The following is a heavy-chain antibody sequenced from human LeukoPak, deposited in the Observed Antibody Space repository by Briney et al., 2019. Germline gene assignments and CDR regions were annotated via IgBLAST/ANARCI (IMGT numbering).Heavy chain of an antibody. D-gene: IGHD3-3*01. Sequence: GGSLRLSCAASGFTFSDHYMSWIRQAPGKGLEWVSYISSSGSTIYYADSVKGRFTISRDNAKNSLYLQMNSLRAEDTAVYYCARGAYDFWSGYYTGVDNWFDPWGQGTLVTVSS. CDR1: GFTFSDHY. J-gene: IGHJ5*02. CDR2: ISSSGSTI. V-gene: IGHV3-11*01. CDR3: ARGAYDFWSGYYTGVDNWFDP.